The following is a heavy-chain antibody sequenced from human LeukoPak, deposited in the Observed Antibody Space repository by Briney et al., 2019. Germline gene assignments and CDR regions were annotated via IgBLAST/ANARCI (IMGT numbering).Heavy chain of an antibody. V-gene: IGHV4-31*11. CDR1: GGSISSGGYS. D-gene: IGHD6-13*01. Sequence: SETLSLTCAVSGGSISSGGYSWSWIRQHPGKGLEWIGYIYYSGSTYYNPSLKSRVTISVDTSKDQFSLKLSSVTAADTAVYYCARVIAAAGTHPFDYWGQGTLVTVSS. CDR3: ARVIAAAGTHPFDY. J-gene: IGHJ4*02. CDR2: IYYSGST.